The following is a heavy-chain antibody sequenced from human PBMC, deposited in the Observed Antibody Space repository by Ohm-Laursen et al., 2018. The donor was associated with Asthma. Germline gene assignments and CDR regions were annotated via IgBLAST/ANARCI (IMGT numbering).Heavy chain of an antibody. V-gene: IGHV3-48*01. D-gene: IGHD2-21*01. CDR3: ARDNIVVVIAIGAFDI. CDR2: ISSSGSTI. J-gene: IGHJ3*02. Sequence: SLRLSCSASGFTFSSYAMSWIRQAPGKGLEWVSYISSSGSTIYYADSVKGRFTISRDNSKNTLYLQMNSLRAEDTAVYYCARDNIVVVIAIGAFDIWGQGTMVTVSS. CDR1: GFTFSSYA.